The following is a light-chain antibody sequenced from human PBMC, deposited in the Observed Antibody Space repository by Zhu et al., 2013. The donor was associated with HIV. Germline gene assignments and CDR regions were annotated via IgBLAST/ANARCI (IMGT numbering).Light chain of an antibody. Sequence: QSALTQPASVSGSPGQSITISCTGTSSDVGSYNLVSWYQQHPGKAPKLMIYEVSKRPSGVSNRFSGSKSGNTASLTIFGLQAEDEADYYCSSYTSRSVIFGGGTKADRP. V-gene: IGLV2-14*02. CDR3: SSYTSRSVI. J-gene: IGLJ2*01. CDR1: SSDVGSYNL. CDR2: EVS.